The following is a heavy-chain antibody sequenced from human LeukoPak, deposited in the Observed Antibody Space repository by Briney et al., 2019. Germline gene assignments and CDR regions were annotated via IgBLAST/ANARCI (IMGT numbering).Heavy chain of an antibody. CDR3: AGGIGTTVRGYFDF. D-gene: IGHD4-11*01. J-gene: IGHJ4*02. Sequence: SETLSLTCTVSSGPIINSDLYWSWIRQSPGKGLEWIGYIYHSTNTYYNPSLNTRVTMSVDTSKNQFSLRLTSVTAADTAVYYCAGGIGTTVRGYFDFWGQGTQVTVSS. V-gene: IGHV4-30-2*06. CDR1: SGPIINSDLY. CDR2: IYHSTNT.